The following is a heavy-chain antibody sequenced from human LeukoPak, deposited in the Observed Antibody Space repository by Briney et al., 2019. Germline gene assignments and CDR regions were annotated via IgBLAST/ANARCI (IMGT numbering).Heavy chain of an antibody. CDR1: GGSISSSSYY. J-gene: IGHJ4*02. D-gene: IGHD5-12*01. CDR3: ARGARSSDY. V-gene: IGHV4-39*07. Sequence: PSGTLSLTCTVSGGSISSSSYYWGWIRQPPGKGLEWIGSIYYSGSTYYNPSLKSRVTISVDTSKNQFSLKLSSVTAADTAVYYCARGARSSDYWGQGTLVTVSS. CDR2: IYYSGST.